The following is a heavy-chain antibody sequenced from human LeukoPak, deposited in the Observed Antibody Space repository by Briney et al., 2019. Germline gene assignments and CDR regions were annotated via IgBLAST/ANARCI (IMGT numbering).Heavy chain of an antibody. CDR1: GGSFSGYY. CDR3: ARGRYCSSTSCYRGGPFDY. V-gene: IGHV4-34*01. J-gene: IGHJ4*02. Sequence: PSETLSLTCAVYGGSFSGYYWSRIRQPPGKGLEWIGEINHSGSTNYNPSLKSRVTISVDTSKNQFSLKLSSVTAADTAVYYCARGRYCSSTSCYRGGPFDYWGQGTLVTVSS. D-gene: IGHD2-2*02. CDR2: INHSGST.